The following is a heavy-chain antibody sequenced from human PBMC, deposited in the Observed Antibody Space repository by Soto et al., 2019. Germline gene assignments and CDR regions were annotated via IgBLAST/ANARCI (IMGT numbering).Heavy chain of an antibody. CDR2: IIPIFGTA. D-gene: IGHD3-3*01. J-gene: IGHJ6*02. CDR1: GGTFSSYA. V-gene: IGHV1-69*13. CDR3: ARGLNQGDDYDFWSGYYPYYYYGMDV. Sequence: SVKVSCKASGGTFSSYAISWVRQAPGQGLEWMGGIIPIFGTANYAQKFPGRVTITADESTSTAYMELSSLRSEDTAVYYCARGLNQGDDYDFWSGYYPYYYYGMDVWGQGTTVTVSS.